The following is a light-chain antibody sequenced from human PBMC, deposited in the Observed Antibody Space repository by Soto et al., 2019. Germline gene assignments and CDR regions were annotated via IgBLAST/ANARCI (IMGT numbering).Light chain of an antibody. CDR1: SSNIGAGYD. CDR2: GNS. V-gene: IGLV1-40*01. J-gene: IGLJ2*01. Sequence: QSVLTQPPSVSGAPGQRVTISCTGSSSNIGAGYDVHWYQQLPGTAPKLLIYGNSNQPSGVPDRFSGSKSGTSASLAITGLQAEDEADYYCQSYDSSLSVVFGGGTQLT. CDR3: QSYDSSLSVV.